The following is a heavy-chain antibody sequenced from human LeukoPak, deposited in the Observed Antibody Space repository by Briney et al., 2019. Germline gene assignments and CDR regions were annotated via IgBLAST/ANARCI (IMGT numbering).Heavy chain of an antibody. V-gene: IGHV3-11*01. CDR2: ISSSGSTI. CDR3: ARGLFLSGYLDAFGI. J-gene: IGHJ3*02. Sequence: SGGSLRLSCAASGFTFSDYYMSWIRQAPGKGLEWVSYISSSGSTIYYADSVKGRCTISRDNSKNTLYLQMNSLRVEDTAVYYCARGLFLSGYLDAFGIWGQGTVVTVSS. D-gene: IGHD3-22*01. CDR1: GFTFSDYY.